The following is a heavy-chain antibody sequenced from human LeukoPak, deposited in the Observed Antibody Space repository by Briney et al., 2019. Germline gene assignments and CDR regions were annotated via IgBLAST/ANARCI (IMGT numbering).Heavy chain of an antibody. J-gene: IGHJ4*02. D-gene: IGHD6-19*01. V-gene: IGHV3-64*01. CDR3: ARAPISGWYDY. CDR1: GFTFSSYA. Sequence: GGSLRLSCAASGFTFSSYALHWVRQAPGKGLEYVSAISSDGGSAYYANSVKGRFIISRDNSKNTLYLQMGSLRAEDMAVYYCARAPISGWYDYWGQGTLVTVSS. CDR2: ISSDGGSA.